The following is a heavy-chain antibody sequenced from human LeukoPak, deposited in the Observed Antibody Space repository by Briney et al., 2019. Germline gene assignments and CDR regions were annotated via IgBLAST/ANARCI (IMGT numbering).Heavy chain of an antibody. V-gene: IGHV3-7*01. CDR3: ARNGESNPFDY. Sequence: GGSLRLSCAASGFTFSSYSMNWVRQAPGKGLEWVANIKQDGSEKYYVDSVKGRFTISRDNAKNSLYLQMNSLRAEDTAVYYCARNGESNPFDYWGQGTLVTVSS. CDR1: GFTFSSYS. D-gene: IGHD2/OR15-2a*01. J-gene: IGHJ4*02. CDR2: IKQDGSEK.